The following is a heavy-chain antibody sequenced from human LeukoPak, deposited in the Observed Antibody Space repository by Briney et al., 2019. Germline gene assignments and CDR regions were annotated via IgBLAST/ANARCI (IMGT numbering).Heavy chain of an antibody. J-gene: IGHJ5*02. V-gene: IGHV4-39*07. Sequence: SETLSLTCTVSGGSISSSSYYWGWIRQPPGKGLEWIGSIYYSGSTYYNPSLKSRVTISVDTSKNQFSLKLSSVTAADTAVYYCARDLVVVVPAAMGDWFDPWGQGTLVTVSS. CDR2: IYYSGST. CDR3: ARDLVVVVPAAMGDWFDP. D-gene: IGHD2-2*01. CDR1: GGSISSSSYY.